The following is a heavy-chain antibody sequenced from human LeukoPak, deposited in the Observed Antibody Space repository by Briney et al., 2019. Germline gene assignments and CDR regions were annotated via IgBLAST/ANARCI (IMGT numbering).Heavy chain of an antibody. CDR3: ARDVGDIVTVPAAISVP. V-gene: IGHV1-18*01. CDR1: GYTFSSYG. Sequence: ASVKVSCKASGYTFSSYGISWVRQAPGQGLEWMGWISAYNGNTNYAQMVQGRVAMTTDTSTSTAYMEVRSLRSDDTAMYYCARDVGDIVTVPAAISVPWGQGTLVTVSS. CDR2: ISAYNGNT. D-gene: IGHD2-2*01. J-gene: IGHJ5*02.